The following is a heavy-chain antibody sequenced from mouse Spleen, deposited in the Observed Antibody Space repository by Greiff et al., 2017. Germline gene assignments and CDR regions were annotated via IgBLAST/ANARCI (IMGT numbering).Heavy chain of an antibody. D-gene: IGHD1-1*02. CDR3: ARGGSYGYFDV. J-gene: IGHJ1*01. V-gene: IGHV14-2*01. CDR1: GFNIKDYY. Sequence: VQLQQSGAELVKPGASVKLSCTASGFNIKDYYMHWVKQRTEQGLEWIGRIDPEDGETKYAPEFQGKATITADTSSNTAYLQLSSLTSEDTAVYYCARGGSYGYFDVWGAGTTVTVSS. CDR2: IDPEDGET.